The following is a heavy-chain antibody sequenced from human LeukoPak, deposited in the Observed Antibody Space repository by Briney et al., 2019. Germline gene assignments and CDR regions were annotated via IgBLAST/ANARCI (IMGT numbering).Heavy chain of an antibody. V-gene: IGHV3-74*01. D-gene: IGHD1-26*01. CDR3: VRDGVGAPPFDY. CDR1: GFTFSNNW. J-gene: IGHJ4*02. CDR2: IKGDGSST. Sequence: GGSLRLSCATSGFTFSNNWMHWVRQAPGKGLVWVSRIKGDGSSTSYADSVKGRFTISRDNAKNTLFLQMNSLSAEDTAVYYCVRDGVGAPPFDYWGQGALVIVSS.